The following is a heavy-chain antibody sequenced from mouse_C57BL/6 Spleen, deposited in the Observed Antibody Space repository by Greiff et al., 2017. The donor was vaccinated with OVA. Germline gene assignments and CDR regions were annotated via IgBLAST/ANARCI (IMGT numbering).Heavy chain of an antibody. CDR3: ARGGFGNFAWFAY. J-gene: IGHJ3*01. CDR2: IDPSDSST. CDR1: GYTFTSYW. D-gene: IGHD2-1*01. Sequence: QVQLQQPGAELVLPGASVKLSCKASGYTFTSYWMHWVKQRPGQGLAWIGEIDPSDSSTNYNQKVKGKSTLTVDKSAMPAYIQVSSLTFEDSAVYYCARGGFGNFAWFAYWGQGTLVTVSA. V-gene: IGHV1-69*01.